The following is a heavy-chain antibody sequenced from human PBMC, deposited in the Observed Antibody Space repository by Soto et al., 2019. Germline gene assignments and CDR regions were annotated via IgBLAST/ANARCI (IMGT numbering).Heavy chain of an antibody. CDR1: GFSLTTSRMC. V-gene: IGHV2-70*11. CDR3: SRIQIPSVPAY. J-gene: IGHJ4*02. Sequence: SGPTLVNPTQTLTLTCTFSGFSLTTSRMCVTWIRQPPGKALEWLARIDWDDRKYYTTSPKTRLTISKDTTKNQVVLTMTNMDPVDTATYYCSRIQIPSVPAYWGQGALVTVSS. D-gene: IGHD1-1*01. CDR2: IDWDDRK.